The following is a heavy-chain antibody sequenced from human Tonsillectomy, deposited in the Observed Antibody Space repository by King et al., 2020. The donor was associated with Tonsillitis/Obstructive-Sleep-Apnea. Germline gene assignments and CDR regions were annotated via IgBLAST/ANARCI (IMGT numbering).Heavy chain of an antibody. CDR2: INSDGSST. CDR3: ASPTQYYDFWRGYTD. CDR1: GFTFSSYW. D-gene: IGHD3-3*01. V-gene: IGHV3-74*01. Sequence: VQLVESGGGLVQPGGSLRLSCAASGFTFSSYWMHWVRQAPGKGLVWVSRINSDGSSTSYADSVKGRFTISRDNAKNTLYLQMNSLRAEDTAVYYCASPTQYYDFWRGYTDWGQGTLVTVSS. J-gene: IGHJ4*02.